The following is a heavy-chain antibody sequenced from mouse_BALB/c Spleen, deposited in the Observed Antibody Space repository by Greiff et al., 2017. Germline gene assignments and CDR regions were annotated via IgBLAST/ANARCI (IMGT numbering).Heavy chain of an antibody. V-gene: IGHV5-17*02. CDR1: GFTFSSVG. J-gene: IGHJ3*01. CDR2: ISSGSSTI. CDR3: ARSPADYGNYWFAY. Sequence: EVQLQESGGGLVQPGGSRKLSCAASGFTFSSVGMHWVRQAPEKGLEGVAYISSGSSTIYYADTVKGRFTISRDNPKNTLFLQMTSLRSEDTAMYYCARSPADYGNYWFAYWGQGTLVTVSA. D-gene: IGHD2-1*01.